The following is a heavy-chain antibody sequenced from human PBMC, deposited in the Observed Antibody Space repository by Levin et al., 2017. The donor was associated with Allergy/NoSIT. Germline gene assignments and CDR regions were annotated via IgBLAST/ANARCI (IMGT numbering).Heavy chain of an antibody. CDR3: ARGELELAY. CDR2: FSSSRYI. CDR1: GFTFSTYT. V-gene: IGHV3-69-1*01. Sequence: RSGGSLRLSCEASGFTFSTYTMNWVRQAPGKGLEWVSSFSSSRYIYYADSVKGRFTISRDNAKNSLSLQMNSLRAEDTAVYYCARGELELAYWGQGTVDTVSS. D-gene: IGHD1-7*01. J-gene: IGHJ4*02.